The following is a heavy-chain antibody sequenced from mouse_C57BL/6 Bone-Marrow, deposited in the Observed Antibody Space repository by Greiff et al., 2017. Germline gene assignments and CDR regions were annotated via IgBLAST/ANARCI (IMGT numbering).Heavy chain of an antibody. CDR2: INPGSGGT. J-gene: IGHJ4*01. D-gene: IGHD3-2*02. V-gene: IGHV1-54*01. CDR3: ARCRLKLEGDY. CDR1: GYAFTNYL. Sequence: VQLQQSGAELVRPGTSVKVSCKASGYAFTNYLIEWVKQRPGQGLEWIGVINPGSGGTNYNEKFKGKATLTADKSSSTAYMQRSSLTSEDSAVYFCARCRLKLEGDYWGQGTSVTVSS.